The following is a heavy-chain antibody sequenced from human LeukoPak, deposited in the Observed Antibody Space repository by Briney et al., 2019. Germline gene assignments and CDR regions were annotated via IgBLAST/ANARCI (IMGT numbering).Heavy chain of an antibody. Sequence: PSETLSLTCAVYGGSFSGYYWSWIRQPPGKGLEWIGEINHSGSTNYNPSLKSRVTISVDTSKNQFSLKLSSVTAADTAVYYCARGVDCSGGSCYSGAGDWFDPWGQGTLVTVSS. V-gene: IGHV4-34*01. CDR3: ARGVDCSGGSCYSGAGDWFDP. CDR2: INHSGST. D-gene: IGHD2-15*01. J-gene: IGHJ5*02. CDR1: GGSFSGYY.